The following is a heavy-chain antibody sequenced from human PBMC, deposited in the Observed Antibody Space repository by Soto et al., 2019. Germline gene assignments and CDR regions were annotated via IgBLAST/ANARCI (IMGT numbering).Heavy chain of an antibody. Sequence: ASVKVSCKASGYTFTSYYMHWVRQAPGQGLEWMGIINPSNSTTYAQKFQGRVTITADESTSTAYMELSSLRSEDTAVYYCARHDCISSSCYYYYYYGMDVWGQGTTVTVSS. CDR3: ARHDCISSSCYYYYYYGMDV. V-gene: IGHV1-46*01. J-gene: IGHJ6*02. CDR2: INPSNST. CDR1: GYTFTSYY. D-gene: IGHD2-2*01.